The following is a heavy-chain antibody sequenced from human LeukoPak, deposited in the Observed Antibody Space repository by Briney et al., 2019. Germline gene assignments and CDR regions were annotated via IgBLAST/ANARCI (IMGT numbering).Heavy chain of an antibody. CDR2: ISGSGGST. CDR1: GFTFSSYA. Sequence: PGGSLRLSCAASGFTFSSYAMSWVRQAPGKGLEWVSAISGSGGSTYYADSVKGRFTISRDNSKNTLYLQMNSLRAEDTAVYYCARQYSSGWTFDYWGQGTLVTVSS. V-gene: IGHV3-23*01. CDR3: ARQYSSGWTFDY. J-gene: IGHJ4*02. D-gene: IGHD6-19*01.